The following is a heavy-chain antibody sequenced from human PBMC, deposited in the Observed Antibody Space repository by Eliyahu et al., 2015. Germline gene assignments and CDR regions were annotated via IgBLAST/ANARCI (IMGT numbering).Heavy chain of an antibody. V-gene: IGHV3-30*18. CDR2: XANDGSNK. CDR1: GFTFSTXX. CDR3: AKAPTMTQRGYFDY. D-gene: IGHD4-17*01. Sequence: QVQLVESGGGVVQPGRSLXLXCAASGFTFSTXXXHWVRQAPGKGLEWVAVXANDGSNKYYADSVKGRFTISRDNSKNTLYLQMNGLRGDDTAVYFCAKAPTMTQRGYFDYWGQGTLVTVSS. J-gene: IGHJ4*02.